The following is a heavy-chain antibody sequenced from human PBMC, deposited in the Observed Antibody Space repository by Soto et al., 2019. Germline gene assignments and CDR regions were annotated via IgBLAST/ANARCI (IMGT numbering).Heavy chain of an antibody. D-gene: IGHD5-12*01. Sequence: QVQLQESGPGLVKPSQTLSLTCTVSGGSISSGGYYWSWHRQHPGKGLEGIGYIYYSGSTYYNPSLNSRITISVDTSKNQFSLKLSSVTAADTAVYYCARVIDTVATGGNAFDIWGQGTMVTVSS. CDR3: ARVIDTVATGGNAFDI. CDR1: GGSISSGGYY. CDR2: IYYSGST. J-gene: IGHJ3*02. V-gene: IGHV4-31*03.